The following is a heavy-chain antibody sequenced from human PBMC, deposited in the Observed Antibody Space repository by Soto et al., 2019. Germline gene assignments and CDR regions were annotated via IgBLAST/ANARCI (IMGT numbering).Heavy chain of an antibody. CDR1: GGSVSSGSYY. V-gene: IGHV4-61*01. Sequence: SETLSLTCTVSGGSVSSGSYYWSWIRQPPGKGLEWIGYIYYSGSTNYNPSLKSRVTISVDTSKNQFSLKLSSVTAADTAVYYCARGGGYDSFDFWGQGIQVTVSS. D-gene: IGHD2-15*01. CDR2: IYYSGST. J-gene: IGHJ4*02. CDR3: ARGGGYDSFDF.